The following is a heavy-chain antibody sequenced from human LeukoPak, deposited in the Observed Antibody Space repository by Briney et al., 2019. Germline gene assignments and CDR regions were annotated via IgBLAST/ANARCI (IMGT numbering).Heavy chain of an antibody. CDR3: AREVGVTTYPFDY. D-gene: IGHD4-17*01. CDR2: ISSSGSTI. CDR1: GFTFSSYE. J-gene: IGHJ4*02. V-gene: IGHV3-48*03. Sequence: GGSLRLSCAASGFTFSSYEMNWVRQAPGKGLEWVSYISSSGSTIYYGDSVKGRFTISRDNVKNTLYLQMNSLRAEDTAVYYCAREVGVTTYPFDYWGQGTLVTVSS.